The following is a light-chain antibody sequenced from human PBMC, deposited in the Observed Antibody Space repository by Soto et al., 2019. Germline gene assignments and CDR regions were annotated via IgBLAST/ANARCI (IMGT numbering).Light chain of an antibody. CDR1: QSVSSSY. J-gene: IGKJ1*01. V-gene: IGKV3-15*01. CDR3: QQYNNWPPWT. Sequence: EIELTQSPGTLSLSPGERATLSCRASQSVSSSYLAWYQQKPGQAPRLLIYHASARATGIPARFSGSGSGTEFTLTISGLQSEDFAVYYCQQYNNWPPWTFGQGTKVDIK. CDR2: HAS.